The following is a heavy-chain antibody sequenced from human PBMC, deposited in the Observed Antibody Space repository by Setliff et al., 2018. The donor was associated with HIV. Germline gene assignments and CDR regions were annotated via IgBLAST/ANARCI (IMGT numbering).Heavy chain of an antibody. D-gene: IGHD3-22*01. V-gene: IGHV4-38-2*02. CDR1: GDSISSDFY. CDR2: IYHSGST. CDR3: ASRIYYYDSNNFLREEGFDP. J-gene: IGHJ5*02. Sequence: SETLSLTCTVSGDSISSDFYWGWIRQPPGKGLEWIGSIYHSGSTYYNPSLKSRVTISVDTSKNQFSLKLSSVTAADTAVYYCASRIYYYDSNNFLREEGFDPWGQGTLVTVSS.